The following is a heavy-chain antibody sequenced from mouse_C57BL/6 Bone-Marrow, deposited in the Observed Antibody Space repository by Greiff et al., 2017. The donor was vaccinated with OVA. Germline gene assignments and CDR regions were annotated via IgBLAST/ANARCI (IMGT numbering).Heavy chain of an antibody. CDR1: GFNIKNTY. V-gene: IGHV14-3*01. J-gene: IGHJ4*01. Sequence: EVQLQQSVAELVRPGASVKLSCTASGFNIKNTYMHWVKQRPEQGLEWIGRIDPANDNTKYAPKFQGKATMTADTSSNTAYLQLSSLSSEDTAVYCCARGNFGSSFYAMDYWVQGTSVTVSS. CDR3: ARGNFGSSFYAMDY. CDR2: IDPANDNT. D-gene: IGHD1-1*01.